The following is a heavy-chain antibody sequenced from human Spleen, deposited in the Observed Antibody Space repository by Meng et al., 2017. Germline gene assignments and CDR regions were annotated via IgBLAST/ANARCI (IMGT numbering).Heavy chain of an antibody. CDR1: GGSFSDYY. V-gene: IGHV4-34*01. CDR2: INHSGST. D-gene: IGHD4-11*01. Sequence: QVQLQRWGAGLLKPSETLSLTCVVSGGSFSDYYWSWIRQPPGKGLEWIGEINHSGSTNYNPSLESRATISVDTSQNNLSLKLSSVTAADSAVYYSARGPTTMAHDFDYWGQGTLVTVSS. J-gene: IGHJ4*02. CDR3: ARGPTTMAHDFDY.